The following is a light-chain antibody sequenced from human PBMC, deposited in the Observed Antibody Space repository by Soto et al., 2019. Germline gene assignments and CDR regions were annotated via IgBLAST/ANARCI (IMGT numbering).Light chain of an antibody. Sequence: QMTQSPSTLSASIGDRVTITCRASQSVHSRSAWSQQKPGKAPKLLVYDASTLETGVPSRFSGSGSGAEFTLTSSGLQPEEMATYTRHHYDSSWAFGQGTKVDIK. J-gene: IGKJ1*01. CDR2: DAS. CDR3: HHYDSSWA. CDR1: QSVHSR. V-gene: IGKV1-5*01.